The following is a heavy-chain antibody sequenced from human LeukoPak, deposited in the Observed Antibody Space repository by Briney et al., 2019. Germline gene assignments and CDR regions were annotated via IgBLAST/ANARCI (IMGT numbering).Heavy chain of an antibody. V-gene: IGHV4-4*09. Sequence: SGTLSLTCTVSGGSISSNFWSWIRQPPGKGLEWIGYIYNNGNTRYNPSVKSRATILGDTSRNQFSLKLKSVTAADTAIYYCARAKPDWNHPDYWGQGILVTVSS. CDR1: GGSISSNF. CDR2: IYNNGNT. J-gene: IGHJ4*02. CDR3: ARAKPDWNHPDY. D-gene: IGHD1-1*01.